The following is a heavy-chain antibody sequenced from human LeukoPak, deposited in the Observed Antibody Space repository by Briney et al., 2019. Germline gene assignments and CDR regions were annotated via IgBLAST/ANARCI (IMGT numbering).Heavy chain of an antibody. CDR1: GYSLTSYD. J-gene: IGHJ4*02. CDR2: MNPNSGNK. D-gene: IGHD5-18*01. Sequence: ASVTVSRKASGYSLTSYDINWLRQATGQGVEWMGWMNPNSGNKGYAQKLQGRVTMTKNSSISTAYTELSSLRSEDTAVYYCARVGYSYGTTYHYWGQGTLVTVSS. CDR3: ARVGYSYGTTYHY. V-gene: IGHV1-8*01.